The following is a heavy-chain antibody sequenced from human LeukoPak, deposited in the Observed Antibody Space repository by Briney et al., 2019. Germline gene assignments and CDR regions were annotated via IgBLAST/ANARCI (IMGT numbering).Heavy chain of an antibody. D-gene: IGHD6-13*01. J-gene: IGHJ6*02. CDR3: ARDTTAAGHYYYYGMDV. Sequence: GGSLRLSCAASGFTFSDYFMSWIRQAPGKGLEWVSYISSSGTTIYYADSVKGRFTISRDNAKNSLYLQMNGLRAEDTAVYYCARDTTAAGHYYYYGMDVWGQGPTVTVSS. V-gene: IGHV3-11*01. CDR2: ISSSGTTI. CDR1: GFTFSDYF.